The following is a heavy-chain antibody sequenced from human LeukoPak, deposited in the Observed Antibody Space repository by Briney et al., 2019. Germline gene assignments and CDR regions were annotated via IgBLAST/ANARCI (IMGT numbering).Heavy chain of an antibody. CDR3: TRAASSGPLFTYHMDV. J-gene: IGHJ6*03. Sequence: SETLSLTCAVYGGSFSGYYWSWLRQPPGKGLEWIGEIYHGGSTNYDSSLKSRVTISIDTSKNQFSLKLSSVTAADTAVYYCTRAASSGPLFTYHMDVWGKGTTVTVSS. D-gene: IGHD3-22*01. CDR2: IYHGGST. CDR1: GGSFSGYY. V-gene: IGHV4-34*01.